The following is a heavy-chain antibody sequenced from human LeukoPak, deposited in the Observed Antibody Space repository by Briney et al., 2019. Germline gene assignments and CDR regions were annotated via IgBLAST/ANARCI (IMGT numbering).Heavy chain of an antibody. CDR3: ARVTSCGFDT. D-gene: IGHD5-18*01. CDR2: IYYSGST. CDR1: GGSISSYY. V-gene: IGHV4-59*01. J-gene: IGHJ5*02. Sequence: SETLSLTCTVSGGSISSYYFSWIRQPPGKGLEWIGYIYYSGSTNYNPSLKSPVTISVDTSKNQFSLKLSSVTAADTAVYYRARVTSCGFDTWGQGTLVTVSS.